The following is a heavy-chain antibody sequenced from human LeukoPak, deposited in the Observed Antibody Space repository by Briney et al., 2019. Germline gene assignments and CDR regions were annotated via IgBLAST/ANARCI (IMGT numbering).Heavy chain of an antibody. CDR2: ISSGGTSI. V-gene: IGHV3-11*01. CDR3: VKDIVPSVYYNMDV. CDR1: GFTFSDYY. J-gene: IGHJ6*02. D-gene: IGHD1-26*01. Sequence: GGSLRLSCAASGFTFSDYYMSWIRQAPGKGLECISYISSGGTSIFYTDSVKGRFTISRDNAKNSLYLHMNSLRVEDTALYYCVKDIVPSVYYNMDVWGQGTAVTVSS.